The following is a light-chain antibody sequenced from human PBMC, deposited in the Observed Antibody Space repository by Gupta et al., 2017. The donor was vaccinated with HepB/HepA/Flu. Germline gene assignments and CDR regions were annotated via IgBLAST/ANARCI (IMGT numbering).Light chain of an antibody. J-gene: IGKJ5*01. CDR1: QSVSSRY. V-gene: IGKV3-20*01. CDR3: QQDGSSPPLT. CDR2: GAS. Sequence: EIALTQSPGTLSLSPGERATLSCRASQSVSSRYLAWYQQKPGQAPRLLIYGASSRATGIPDRFSGSGYGTDFTLTISRLEPEDFAVYYCQQDGSSPPLTFGQGTQVEIK.